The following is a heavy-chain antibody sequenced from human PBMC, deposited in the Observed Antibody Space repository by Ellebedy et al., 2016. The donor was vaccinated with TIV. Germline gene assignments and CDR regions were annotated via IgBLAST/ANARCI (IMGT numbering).Heavy chain of an antibody. CDR3: AKSLPMANNWFDP. CDR2: ISYDGSNQ. J-gene: IGHJ5*02. CDR1: GFTFNTYG. V-gene: IGHV3-30*18. Sequence: GGSLRLXXAASGFTFNTYGMHWVRQAPGKGLEWVAVISYDGSNQYYADSLKGRFTVSRDNSKNTLYLQMNSLRAEDTAVYYCAKSLPMANNWFDPWGQGTLVTVSS. D-gene: IGHD3-10*01.